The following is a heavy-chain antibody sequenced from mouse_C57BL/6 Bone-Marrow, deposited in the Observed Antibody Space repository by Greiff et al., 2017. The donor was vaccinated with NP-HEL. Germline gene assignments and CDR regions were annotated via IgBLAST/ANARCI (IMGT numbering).Heavy chain of an antibody. Sequence: VKVVESGAELAKPGASVKLSCKASGYTFTSYWMHWVKQRPGPGLEWIGYINPSSGYTKYNQKFKDKATLTADKSSSTAYMQLSSLTYEDSAVYYCARFPPPYGSSYYAMDYWGQGTSVTVSS. V-gene: IGHV1-7*01. CDR3: ARFPPPYGSSYYAMDY. CDR2: INPSSGYT. CDR1: GYTFTSYW. D-gene: IGHD1-1*01. J-gene: IGHJ4*01.